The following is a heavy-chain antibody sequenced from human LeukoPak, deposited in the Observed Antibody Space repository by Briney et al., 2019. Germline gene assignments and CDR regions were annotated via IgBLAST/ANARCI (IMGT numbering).Heavy chain of an antibody. J-gene: IGHJ4*02. CDR3: ARAFTGSYRVFDY. V-gene: IGHV4-39*02. D-gene: IGHD1-26*01. CDR1: GVSISSSRYY. Sequence: PSETLSLTCTVSGVSISSSRYYWGWIRQPPGKGLEWIGSIYYSGTTYYNPPLNGRVTISVDTSKNHFSLKMSSVTAAATAVYHCARAFTGSYRVFDYWGQGTLVTVSS. CDR2: IYYSGTT.